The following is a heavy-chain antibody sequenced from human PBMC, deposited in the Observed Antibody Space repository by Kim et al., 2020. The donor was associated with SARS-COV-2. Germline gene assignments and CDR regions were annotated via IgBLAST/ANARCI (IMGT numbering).Heavy chain of an antibody. CDR2: SDHSGLNYRP. CDR1: GFDFNNLG. Sequence: GGSLRLSCVASGFDFNNLGMSWVRQAPGKGLEWVSGSDHSGLNYRPFYANSVRGRFTISRDNFQNTLFLQMNSLKVEDTAVYYCVKVKQLPTWGFDRWGQGSLVTVSS. V-gene: IGHV3-23*05. J-gene: IGHJ5*02. CDR3: VKVKQLPTWGFDR. D-gene: IGHD1-1*01.